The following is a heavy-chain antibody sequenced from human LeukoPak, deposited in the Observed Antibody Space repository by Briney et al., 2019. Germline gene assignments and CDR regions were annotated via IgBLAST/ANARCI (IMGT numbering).Heavy chain of an antibody. D-gene: IGHD3-10*01. J-gene: IGHJ5*02. V-gene: IGHV3-30*02. Sequence: GGSLRLSCAASGFTFTTYGMHWVRQAPGKGLEWVAFIRCDGSKIYDAHSVKGRLTISRDNSKNTLYLQMNSLGVEDTAIYYCAREGQQQLESGKVYYNWLDPWGQGTLVTVSA. CDR3: AREGQQQLESGKVYYNWLDP. CDR1: GFTFTTYG. CDR2: IRCDGSKI.